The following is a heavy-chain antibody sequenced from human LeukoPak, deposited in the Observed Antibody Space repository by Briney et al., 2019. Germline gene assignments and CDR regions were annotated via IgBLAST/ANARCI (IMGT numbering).Heavy chain of an antibody. Sequence: SETLSLTCTVSGASISSSYWSWIRQPPGKGLEFIGYIYYTGSTNYNPSLKSRVTISVDTSKNQFSLKLSSVTAADTAVYYCARARSSWNFADWGQGTLVTVSS. J-gene: IGHJ4*02. D-gene: IGHD6-13*01. CDR1: GASISSSY. V-gene: IGHV4-59*01. CDR2: IYYTGST. CDR3: ARARSSWNFAD.